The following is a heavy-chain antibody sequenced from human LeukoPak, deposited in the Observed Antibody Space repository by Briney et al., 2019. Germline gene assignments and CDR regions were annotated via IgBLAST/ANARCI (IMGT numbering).Heavy chain of an antibody. Sequence: GGSLRLSCAASGFSFSDFWMHWVRQTPGKGLVWVSRIRGDGYDTNYADSVEGRFTISRDNARHTLYLQMNSLRADDTAVYYCASDRVLGSGSLDNWGQGTLVTVSS. V-gene: IGHV3-74*01. CDR1: GFSFSDFW. CDR3: ASDRVLGSGSLDN. J-gene: IGHJ4*02. D-gene: IGHD3-10*01. CDR2: IRGDGYDT.